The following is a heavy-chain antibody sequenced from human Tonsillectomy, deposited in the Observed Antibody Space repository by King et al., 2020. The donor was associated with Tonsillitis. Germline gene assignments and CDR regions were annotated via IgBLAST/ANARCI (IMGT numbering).Heavy chain of an antibody. CDR2: IRVYNGNT. V-gene: IGHV1-18*01. J-gene: IGHJ5*02. CDR1: GYSFTSYV. CDR3: ARDPGMPTNNWFDP. Sequence: QLVQSGAEVKKPGASVKVSCKASGYSFTSYVITWVRQAPGQGLDWVGWIRVYNGNTNYAQKLEGRVTMTTDTSTSTAYMELRSLRYDDTAVYYCARDPGMPTNNWFDPWGQGTLVTVSS. D-gene: IGHD5-24*01.